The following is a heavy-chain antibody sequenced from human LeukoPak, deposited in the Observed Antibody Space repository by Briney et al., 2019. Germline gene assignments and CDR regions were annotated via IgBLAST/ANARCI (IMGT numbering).Heavy chain of an antibody. CDR2: ISSSSSTI. CDR3: ARGGYSNYF. J-gene: IGHJ4*02. Sequence: PGGSLRLSCAASGFTFSSYSMNWVRQAPGKGLEWVSYISSSSSTIYYADSVKGRFTISRDNAKNSLYLQMNSLRAEDTAVYYCARGGYSNYFWGQGTLVTVSS. V-gene: IGHV3-48*01. D-gene: IGHD4-11*01. CDR1: GFTFSSYS.